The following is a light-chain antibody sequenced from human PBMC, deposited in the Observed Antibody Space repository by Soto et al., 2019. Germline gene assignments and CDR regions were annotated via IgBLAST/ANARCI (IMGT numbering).Light chain of an antibody. CDR3: QQSHSTPLT. J-gene: IGKJ4*01. CDR1: RSIDSY. Sequence: IQMTQSPSSLSASVGDRVTITCRASRSIDSYLNWYLQKPGKAPELLIFVASSLQRGVPSRFSGSGSGTDFTLTISNLQPEDCATYYCQQSHSTPLTFGGGTKVEIK. CDR2: VAS. V-gene: IGKV1-39*01.